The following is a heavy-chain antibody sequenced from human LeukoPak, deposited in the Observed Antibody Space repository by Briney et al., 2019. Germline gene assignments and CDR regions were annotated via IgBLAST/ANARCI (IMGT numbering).Heavy chain of an antibody. Sequence: PGGSLRLSCTASGFTFGDYVMSWVRQAPGKGLEWVGFIRSKAYGGTTEYAASVKGRFTISRDDSKSIAYLQMNSLKTEDTAVYYCTRDSGSYYFHWGQGTLVTVSS. CDR1: GFTFGDYV. V-gene: IGHV3-49*04. CDR3: TRDSGSYYFH. D-gene: IGHD1-26*01. CDR2: IRSKAYGGTT. J-gene: IGHJ4*02.